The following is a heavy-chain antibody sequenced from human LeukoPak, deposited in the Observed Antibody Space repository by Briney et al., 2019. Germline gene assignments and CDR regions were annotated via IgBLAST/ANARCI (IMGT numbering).Heavy chain of an antibody. J-gene: IGHJ5*02. V-gene: IGHV4-30-2*01. Sequence: SETLSLTCTVSGGSISGYSWSWIRQPPGKGLEWIGYIYHSGSTYYNPSRKSRVTISVDRSKNQFSLKLSSVTAADTAVYYCARARGVVRGVIRSSWFDPWGQGTLVTVSS. CDR2: IYHSGST. D-gene: IGHD3-10*01. CDR3: ARARGVVRGVIRSSWFDP. CDR1: GGSISGYS.